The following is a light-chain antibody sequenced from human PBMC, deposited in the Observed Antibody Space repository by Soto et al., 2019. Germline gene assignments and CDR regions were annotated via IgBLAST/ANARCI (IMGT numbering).Light chain of an antibody. CDR1: SSDVGGYNY. Sequence: QSVLTQPASVSGSPGQSITISCTGTSSDVGGYNYVSWYQQHPGKAPKLMIYDVSNRPSGVSNRFSGSKSGNTASLTISGLQAEDEADYHCSSYRSSITPVVFGGGTKLTV. J-gene: IGLJ2*01. CDR3: SSYRSSITPVV. V-gene: IGLV2-14*03. CDR2: DVS.